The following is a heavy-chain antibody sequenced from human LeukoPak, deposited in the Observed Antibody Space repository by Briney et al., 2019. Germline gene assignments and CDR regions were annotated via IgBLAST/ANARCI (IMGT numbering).Heavy chain of an antibody. Sequence: PGGSLRLSCAASGFTFSTYSMNWVRQAPGKGLVWVSHINSDGSWTSYADSVKGRFTISKDNAKNTVYLQMNNLRAEGTAVYYCVSFYETYWGRGTLVTVSS. J-gene: IGHJ4*02. V-gene: IGHV3-74*01. D-gene: IGHD2-2*01. CDR1: GFTFSTYS. CDR3: VSFYETY. CDR2: INSDGSWT.